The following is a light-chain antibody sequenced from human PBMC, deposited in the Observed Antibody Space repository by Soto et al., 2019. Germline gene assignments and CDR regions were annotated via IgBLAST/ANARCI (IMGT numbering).Light chain of an antibody. CDR3: QQDYNLLSWT. J-gene: IGKJ1*01. CDR2: GAS. Sequence: EIVMAQSPATLSLSPGEIATLSCRAGQSVSSSYLSWYQQKPGQAPRLLIYGASTRATGIPARFSGSGSGTDFTLTISSLQPEDFAVYYCQQDYNLLSWTFGQGTKVDIK. V-gene: IGKV3D-7*01. CDR1: QSVSSSY.